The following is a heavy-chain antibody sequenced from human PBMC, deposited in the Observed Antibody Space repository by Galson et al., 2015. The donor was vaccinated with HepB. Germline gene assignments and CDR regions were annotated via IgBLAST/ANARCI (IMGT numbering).Heavy chain of an antibody. CDR3: ARERMVAAVGAAYYFDY. J-gene: IGHJ4*02. D-gene: IGHD1-26*01. CDR2: INPNSGGT. Sequence: SVKVSCKASGYTFTGYYMHWVRQAPGQGLEWMGWINPNSGGTNYAQKFQGRGTMTRDTSISTAYMELSRLRSDDTAVYYCARERMVAAVGAAYYFDYWGQGTLVTVSS. V-gene: IGHV1-2*02. CDR1: GYTFTGYY.